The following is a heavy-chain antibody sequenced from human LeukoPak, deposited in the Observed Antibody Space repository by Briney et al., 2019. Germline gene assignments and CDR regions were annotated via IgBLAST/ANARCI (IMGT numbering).Heavy chain of an antibody. Sequence: SETLSLTCAVYGGSFSGYYWSWIRQPPGKGLEWIGEINHSGSTNYNPSLKSRVTISVDTSKNQFSLKLSSLTAADTAVYYCARDFWSGYYGWFDPWGQGTLVTVSS. J-gene: IGHJ5*02. CDR3: ARDFWSGYYGWFDP. CDR2: INHSGST. D-gene: IGHD3-3*01. V-gene: IGHV4-34*01. CDR1: GGSFSGYY.